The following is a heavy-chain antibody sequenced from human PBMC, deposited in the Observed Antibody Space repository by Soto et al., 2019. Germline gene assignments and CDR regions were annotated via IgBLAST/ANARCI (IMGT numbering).Heavy chain of an antibody. Sequence: QVQLVQSGAEVKKPGASVKVSCKASGYTFTSYDINWVRQATGQGLEWMGWMNPNTGNTGYAQKFQGSVTITTNTTIGTAYMELSSRGSEDTAVYYCAREMTGKFSNWGQGTLVTVSS. CDR3: AREMTGKFSN. J-gene: IGHJ4*02. CDR1: GYTFTSYD. CDR2: MNPNTGNT. V-gene: IGHV1-8*01.